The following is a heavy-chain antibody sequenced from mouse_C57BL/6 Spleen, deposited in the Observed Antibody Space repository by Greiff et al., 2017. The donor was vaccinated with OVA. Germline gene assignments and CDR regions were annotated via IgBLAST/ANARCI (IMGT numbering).Heavy chain of an antibody. V-gene: IGHV1-15*01. CDR3: TRSDITTVVAPY. CDR2: IDPETGGT. D-gene: IGHD1-1*01. Sequence: VQLQQSGAELVRPGASVTLSCKASGYTFTDYEMHWVKQTPVHGLEWIGAIDPETGGTAYNQKFKGKAILTADKSSSTAYMELRSLTSEDSAVYYCTRSDITTVVAPYWGQGTLVTVSA. J-gene: IGHJ3*01. CDR1: GYTFTDYE.